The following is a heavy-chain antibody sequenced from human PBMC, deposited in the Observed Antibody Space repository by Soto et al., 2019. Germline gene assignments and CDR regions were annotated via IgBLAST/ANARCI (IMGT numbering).Heavy chain of an antibody. V-gene: IGHV3-7*01. CDR2: IKKDGSEK. CDR3: GRGYFGY. Sequence: EVQVVESGGGLVQPGGSLSLSCAASGFIFRDYWMNWVRQAPGKGLEWVANIKKDGSEKHYVDSVKGRFTISRDNAKNSLYLQMNSLRAEDTAVYYCGRGYFGYWGQGTLVTVSS. CDR1: GFIFRDYW. J-gene: IGHJ4*02.